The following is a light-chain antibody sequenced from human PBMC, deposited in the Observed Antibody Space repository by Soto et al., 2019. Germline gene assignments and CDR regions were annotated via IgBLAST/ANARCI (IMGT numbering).Light chain of an antibody. CDR3: HSYDSSLSGVV. CDR2: GNS. Sequence: QPVLTQPPSVSGAPGQRVTISCTGSSSNIGAGYDVHWYQQLPGTAPKLLIYGNSNRPSGVPDRFYGSKSGTSASLAINGLQAEDEADYYCHSYDSSLSGVVFGGGTKVTVL. CDR1: SSNIGAGYD. J-gene: IGLJ2*01. V-gene: IGLV1-40*01.